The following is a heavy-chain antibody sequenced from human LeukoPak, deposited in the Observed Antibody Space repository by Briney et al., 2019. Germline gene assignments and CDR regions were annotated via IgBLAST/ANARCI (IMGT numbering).Heavy chain of an antibody. Sequence: SETLSLTCAVYGGSFSGYYWSWIRQPPGKGLEWIGEINHSGSTNYNPSLKSRVTISVDTSKNQFSLKLDSVTAADTAVYYCARGRGYYDSSGYYYRPLFDYWGQGTLVTVSS. CDR2: INHSGST. J-gene: IGHJ4*02. CDR3: ARGRGYYDSSGYYYRPLFDY. CDR1: GGSFSGYY. V-gene: IGHV4-34*01. D-gene: IGHD3-22*01.